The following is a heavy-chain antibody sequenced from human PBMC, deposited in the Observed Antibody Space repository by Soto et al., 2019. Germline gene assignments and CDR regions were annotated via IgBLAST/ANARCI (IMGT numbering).Heavy chain of an antibody. J-gene: IGHJ4*02. CDR2: IVVGSGNT. CDR1: GFTFTSSA. Sequence: ASVKVSCKASGFTFTSSAVQWVRQARGQRLEWIGWIVVGSGNTNYAQKFQERVTITRDMSTSTAYMELSSLRSEATAVYYCAADPLYYYDSSGYYPPFDYWGQGTLVTVS. D-gene: IGHD3-22*01. V-gene: IGHV1-58*01. CDR3: AADPLYYYDSSGYYPPFDY.